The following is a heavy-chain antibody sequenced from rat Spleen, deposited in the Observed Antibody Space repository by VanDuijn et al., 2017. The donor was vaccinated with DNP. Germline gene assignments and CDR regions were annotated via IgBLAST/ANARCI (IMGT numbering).Heavy chain of an antibody. Sequence: EVQLVESGGGLVQPGRSLKLSCAASGFTFSDHNMAWVRQAPKKGLEWVASIAKTGDNTYYPDSVKGRFTISRDNAKNTLYLQMDSLRSEDTATYYCARPPLGYFDYWGQGVMVTVSS. CDR3: ARPPLGYFDY. D-gene: IGHD3-1*01. CDR2: IAKTGDNT. V-gene: IGHV5-25*01. J-gene: IGHJ2*01. CDR1: GFTFSDHN.